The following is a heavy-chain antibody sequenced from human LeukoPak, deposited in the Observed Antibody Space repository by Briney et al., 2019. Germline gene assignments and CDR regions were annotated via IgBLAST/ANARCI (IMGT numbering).Heavy chain of an antibody. CDR3: VTIYYGSGMVY. J-gene: IGHJ4*02. CDR2: TYYRSKWYN. D-gene: IGHD3-10*01. CDR1: GDSVSSNSAA. Sequence: SQTLSLTCAISGDSVSSNSAAWTWIRQSPSRGLEWLGRTYYRSKWYNEYAVSVKSRISINPDTSKNQFSLQLNSVTPEDTAVYYCVTIYYGSGMVYWGQGTPVTVSS. V-gene: IGHV6-1*01.